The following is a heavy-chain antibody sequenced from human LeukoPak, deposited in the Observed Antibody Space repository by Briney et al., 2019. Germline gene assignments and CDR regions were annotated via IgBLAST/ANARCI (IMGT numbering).Heavy chain of an antibody. Sequence: ASVKVSCKTSGYTFTNYAMHWVRQAPGQRLEWMGGINAGNGNTKCSQKFQGRVTITRDTSASTAYMELSSLRSEDTAVYYCARDGEEQLVRYYFDYWGQGTLVTVSS. J-gene: IGHJ4*02. D-gene: IGHD6-13*01. CDR2: INAGNGNT. CDR1: GYTFTNYA. V-gene: IGHV1-3*01. CDR3: ARDGEEQLVRYYFDY.